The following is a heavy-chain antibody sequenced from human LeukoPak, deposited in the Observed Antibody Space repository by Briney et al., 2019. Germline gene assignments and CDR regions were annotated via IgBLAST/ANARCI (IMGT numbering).Heavy chain of an antibody. CDR3: ARDSDDYGDGDAFDI. D-gene: IGHD4-17*01. J-gene: IGHJ3*02. V-gene: IGHV4-39*07. CDR1: GGSISSSSYY. CDR2: IYYSGST. Sequence: PSETLSLTCTVSGGSISSSSYYWGWIRQPPGKGLEWIGSIYYSGSTYYNPSLKSRVTISVDTSKNQFSLKLSSVTAADTAVYYCARDSDDYGDGDAFDIWGQGTMVTVSS.